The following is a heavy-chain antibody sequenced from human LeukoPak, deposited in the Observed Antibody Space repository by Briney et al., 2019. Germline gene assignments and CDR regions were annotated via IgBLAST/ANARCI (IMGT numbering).Heavy chain of an antibody. Sequence: GGSLRLSCAASGFTFSSYAMSWVRRAPGKGLEWVSAISGSGGSTYYADSVKGRFTISRDNSKNTLYLQMNSLRAEDTAVYYCAKRGSIAARRSRDNWFDPWGQGTLVTVSS. CDR3: AKRGSIAARRSRDNWFDP. J-gene: IGHJ5*02. CDR1: GFTFSSYA. V-gene: IGHV3-23*01. D-gene: IGHD6-6*01. CDR2: ISGSGGST.